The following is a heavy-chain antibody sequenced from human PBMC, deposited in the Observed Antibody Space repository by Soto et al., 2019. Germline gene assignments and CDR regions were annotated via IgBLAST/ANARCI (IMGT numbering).Heavy chain of an antibody. D-gene: IGHD4-17*01. V-gene: IGHV4-39*02. CDR3: ASVDYGDYVRYYYYYDLDV. CDR1: GGSISSSSCS. J-gene: IGHJ6*02. Sequence: SETLSLTCTVSGGSISSSSCSWCWIRQPAGTVLELIVSLYYSGSTYYTPSLKSLVTITVDPCKNYFSLKLRYVTAADTAVYYCASVDYGDYVRYYYYYDLDVWGQGTTVTVSS. CDR2: LYYSGST.